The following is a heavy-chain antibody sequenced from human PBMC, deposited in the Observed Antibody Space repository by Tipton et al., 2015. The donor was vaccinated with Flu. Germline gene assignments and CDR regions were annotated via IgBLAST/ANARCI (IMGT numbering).Heavy chain of an antibody. J-gene: IGHJ4*02. D-gene: IGHD3-3*01. Sequence: TLSLTCAVYGGSFSGHYWSWTRQPPGKGLEWIGEVNHSGSPNYNPSLKSRVAISVATSKNQFSLKVTSLTAADTAMYYCARGRDDFWSGYSPFDYWGQGTVVTVSS. CDR2: VNHSGSP. CDR1: GGSFSGHY. V-gene: IGHV4-34*01. CDR3: ARGRDDFWSGYSPFDY.